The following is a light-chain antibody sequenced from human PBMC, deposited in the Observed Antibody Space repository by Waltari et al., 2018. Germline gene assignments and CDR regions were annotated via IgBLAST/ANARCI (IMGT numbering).Light chain of an antibody. CDR3: CSYAGNNTFV. J-gene: IGLJ2*01. CDR2: DVT. V-gene: IGLV2-8*01. CDR1: SSDLGHYNY. Sequence: QSALTQPPSASGAPGQSVSISCPGASSDLGHYNYVSWYQQHPGKAPRLMIFDVTERPSGVPDRFSGSKSGNTASLTVSGLQAGDEAHYYCCSYAGNNTFVFGGGTKLTVL.